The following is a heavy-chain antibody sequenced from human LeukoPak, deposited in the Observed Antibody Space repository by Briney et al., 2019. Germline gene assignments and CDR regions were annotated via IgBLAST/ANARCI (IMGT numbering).Heavy chain of an antibody. J-gene: IGHJ4*02. D-gene: IGHD3-22*01. CDR2: IQYSGST. CDR1: GVAISSGGYY. CDR3: AREAYYYDSSGPFDY. Sequence: SQTLSLTCTVSGVAISSGGYYWSWIRQHPGKGLEWIGYIQYSGSTYYNPSLKSRVIILVDTSKNQFSLKLSSVTAADTAVYYCAREAYYYDSSGPFDYWGQGTLVTVSS. V-gene: IGHV4-31*03.